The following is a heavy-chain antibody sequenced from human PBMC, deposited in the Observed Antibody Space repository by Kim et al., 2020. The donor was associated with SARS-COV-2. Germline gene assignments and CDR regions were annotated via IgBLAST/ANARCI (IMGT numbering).Heavy chain of an antibody. J-gene: IGHJ4*02. CDR3: AKAPQYYYGSGSYSFDY. D-gene: IGHD3-10*01. Sequence: GGSLRLSCAASGFTFSSYAMSWVRQAPGKGLEWVSAISGSGGSTYYADSVKGRFTISRDNSKNTLYLQMNSLRAEDTAVYYCAKAPQYYYGSGSYSFDYWGQGTLVTVSS. CDR1: GFTFSSYA. V-gene: IGHV3-23*01. CDR2: ISGSGGST.